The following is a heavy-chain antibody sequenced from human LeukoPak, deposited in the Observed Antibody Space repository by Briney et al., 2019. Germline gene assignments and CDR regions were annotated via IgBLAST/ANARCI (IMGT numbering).Heavy chain of an antibody. Sequence: XXYYSGSTYYNPSLKSRVTISVDTSKNQFSLKLSSVTAADTAVYYCARDLGFCTSTSCRYFDSWGQGTLVTVSS. D-gene: IGHD2-2*01. CDR3: ARDLGFCTSTSCRYFDS. V-gene: IGHV4-39*07. CDR2: XYYSGST. J-gene: IGHJ4*02.